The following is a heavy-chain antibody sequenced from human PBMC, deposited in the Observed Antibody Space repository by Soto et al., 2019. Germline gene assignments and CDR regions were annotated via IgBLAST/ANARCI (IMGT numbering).Heavy chain of an antibody. V-gene: IGHV3-23*01. J-gene: IGHJ3*01. D-gene: IGHD5-12*01. CDR2: IRGHGNSA. CDR3: VREGRGSFDF. CDR1: GFIFTTYA. Sequence: PERSLKLSCASSGFIFTTYAMNRVIQAAGKGLEWVSVIRGHGNSAYYADFVQGRFTISRDNSKNTLLLQMSSLTADDTAIYYCVREGRGSFDFWGRGTMVTVSS.